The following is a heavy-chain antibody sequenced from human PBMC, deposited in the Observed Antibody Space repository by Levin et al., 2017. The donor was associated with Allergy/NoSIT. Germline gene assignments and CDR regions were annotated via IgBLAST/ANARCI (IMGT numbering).Heavy chain of an antibody. CDR2: IDWDDDK. CDR1: GFSLSPSGMC. CDR3: ARITRYSSGWYYFDY. D-gene: IGHD6-19*01. Sequence: SGPTLVKPTQTLTLTCTFSGFSLSPSGMCVSWIRQPPGKALEWLARIDWDDDKYYSTSLKTRLTISKDTSKNQVVLTMTNMDPVDTATYYCARITRYSSGWYYFDYWGQGTLVTVSS. J-gene: IGHJ4*02. V-gene: IGHV2-70*11.